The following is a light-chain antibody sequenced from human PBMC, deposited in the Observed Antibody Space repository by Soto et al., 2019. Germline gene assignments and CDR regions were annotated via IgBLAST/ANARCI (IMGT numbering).Light chain of an antibody. J-gene: IGKJ1*01. Sequence: DIPMTQSPSSLSASVGDIVTITCRASQRISKKLSWXQQTPGXXPXLLIYAASTLQNGVPSGIIGSGSGTDFTLSLDSLQPEDFATDDCQQRYSRVTFGQGTKVDIK. CDR3: QQRYSRVT. CDR1: QRISKK. CDR2: AAS. V-gene: IGKV1-39*01.